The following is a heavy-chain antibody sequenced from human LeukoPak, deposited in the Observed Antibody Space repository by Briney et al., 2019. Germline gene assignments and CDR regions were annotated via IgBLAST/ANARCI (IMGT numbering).Heavy chain of an antibody. J-gene: IGHJ4*02. Sequence: PGGSLRLSCAASGFTVSSNYMSWVRQAPGKGLEWVSVIYSGGSTYYADSVKGRFTISRDNSKNTLYLQMNSLRAEDTAVYYCAREPNYYDSSGYRSDWGQGTLVTVSS. CDR1: GFTVSSNY. CDR3: AREPNYYDSSGYRSD. V-gene: IGHV3-53*01. CDR2: IYSGGST. D-gene: IGHD3-22*01.